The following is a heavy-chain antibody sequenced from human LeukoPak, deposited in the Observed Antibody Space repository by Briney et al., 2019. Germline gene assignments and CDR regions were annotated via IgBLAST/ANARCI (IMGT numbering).Heavy chain of an antibody. V-gene: IGHV4-4*02. CDR2: IYHSGST. D-gene: IGHD2-8*01. Sequence: SETLSLTCAVSGGSISSSNWWSWVRQPPGKGLEWIGEIYHSGSTNCNPSLKSRVTISVDKSNNLFSLKLSSVTAADTAVYYCAANGNYCMDVWGKGTTVTVSS. CDR3: AANGNYCMDV. J-gene: IGHJ6*03. CDR1: GGSISSSNW.